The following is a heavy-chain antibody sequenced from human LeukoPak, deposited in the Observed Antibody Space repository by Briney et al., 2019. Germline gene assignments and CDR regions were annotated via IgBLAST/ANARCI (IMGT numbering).Heavy chain of an antibody. J-gene: IGHJ4*02. V-gene: IGHV4-38-2*01. D-gene: IGHD1-20*01. Sequence: SETLSLTCAVSGDSISSGYYWGWIRQPPGKGLEWIGTIYHTGSTYSNPSLKSRVTISVDTSKNLFSLKLSSVTAAGTAVYYCARVNWNPDYWGQGTLVTVSS. CDR2: IYHTGST. CDR3: ARVNWNPDY. CDR1: GDSISSGYY.